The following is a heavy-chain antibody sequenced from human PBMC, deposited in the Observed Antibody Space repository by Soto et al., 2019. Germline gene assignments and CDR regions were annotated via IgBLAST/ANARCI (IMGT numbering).Heavy chain of an antibody. D-gene: IGHD6-6*01. CDR2: INPNSGGT. J-gene: IGHJ6*02. V-gene: IGHV1-2*04. Sequence: ASVKDSCKASGYTFTGYYMHWVRQAPGQGLEWMGWINPNSGGTNYAQKFQGWVTMTRDTSISTAYMELSRLRSDDTAVYYCARVGSSSSLVSGHYYYYGMDVWGQGTTVTVSS. CDR3: ARVGSSSSLVSGHYYYYGMDV. CDR1: GYTFTGYY.